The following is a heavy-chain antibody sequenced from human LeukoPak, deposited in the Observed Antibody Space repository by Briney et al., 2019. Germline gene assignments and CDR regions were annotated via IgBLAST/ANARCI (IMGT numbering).Heavy chain of an antibody. D-gene: IGHD3-10*01. J-gene: IGHJ4*02. CDR2: ISYDGSNK. CDR3: ARGGGFDY. Sequence: GGSLRLSCAASGFTFSSYTMHWVRQAPGKGLEWVAVISYDGSNKYYADSVKGRFTISRDNSKNTLYLQMNSLRAEDTAVYYCARGGGFDYWGQGTLVTVSS. CDR1: GFTFSSYT. V-gene: IGHV3-30-3*01.